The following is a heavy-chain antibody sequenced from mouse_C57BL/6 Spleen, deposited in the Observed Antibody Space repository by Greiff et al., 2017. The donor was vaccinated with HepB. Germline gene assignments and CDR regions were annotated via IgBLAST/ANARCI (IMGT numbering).Heavy chain of an antibody. CDR1: GFNIKNTY. J-gene: IGHJ4*01. Sequence: EVQLQQSVAELVRPGASVKLSCTASGFNIKNTYMHWVKQRPEQGLEWIGRIDPANGNTKYAPKFQGTATITADTSSNTAYLQLSSLTSEDTAIYYCAGYYGSSSYYYAMDYWGQGTSVTVSS. CDR3: AGYYGSSSYYYAMDY. D-gene: IGHD1-1*01. V-gene: IGHV14-3*01. CDR2: IDPANGNT.